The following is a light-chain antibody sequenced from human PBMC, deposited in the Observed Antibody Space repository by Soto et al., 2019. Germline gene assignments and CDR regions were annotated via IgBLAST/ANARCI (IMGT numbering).Light chain of an antibody. CDR2: KAS. CDR1: QSISSW. CDR3: QQYNSYPWT. J-gene: IGKJ1*01. Sequence: DIQMTQSPSTLSASVGDRVTITCRASQSISSWLAWYQQKPGKAPKLLIYKASSLESGVPSRFSGSGSGTEFTLTISSLQPDDVATYYCQQYNSYPWTFGQGTKLDIK. V-gene: IGKV1-5*03.